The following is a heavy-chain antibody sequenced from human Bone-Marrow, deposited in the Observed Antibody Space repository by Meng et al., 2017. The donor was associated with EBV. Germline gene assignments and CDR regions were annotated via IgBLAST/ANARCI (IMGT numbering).Heavy chain of an antibody. D-gene: IGHD2-2*01. J-gene: IGHJ4*02. CDR3: ASSDCSSTSCYPRY. CDR2: IYHSGST. V-gene: IGHV4-30-2*01. Sequence: HLSRQEYGLGLVNASQTRSLTCAGSGGSISSGGYSYSWIRQPPGKGLEWIGYIYHSGSTYYNPSLKSRVTISVDRSKNQFSLKLSSVTAADTAVYYCASSDCSSTSCYPRYWGQGTLVTVSS. CDR1: GGSISSGGYS.